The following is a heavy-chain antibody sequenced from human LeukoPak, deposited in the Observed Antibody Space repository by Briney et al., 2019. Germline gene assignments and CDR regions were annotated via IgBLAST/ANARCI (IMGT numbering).Heavy chain of an antibody. Sequence: ASVKVSCKPSGYTFTSYYMHWLRQAPGQGLEWMGIINPSGGSTSYAQKFQGRVTMTRDTSTSTVYMELSSLRSEDTAVYYGSRDALYYYDSSGFDYWGQGTLVTVSS. CDR3: SRDALYYYDSSGFDY. J-gene: IGHJ4*02. CDR1: GYTFTSYY. V-gene: IGHV1-46*01. D-gene: IGHD3-22*01. CDR2: INPSGGST.